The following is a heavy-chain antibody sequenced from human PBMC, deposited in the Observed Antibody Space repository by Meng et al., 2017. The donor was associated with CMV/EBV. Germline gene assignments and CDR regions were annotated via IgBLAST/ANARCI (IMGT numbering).Heavy chain of an antibody. V-gene: IGHV3-23*01. D-gene: IGHD1-7*01. CDR2: ISGSGGST. J-gene: IGHJ4*02. CDR1: GFTFSSYA. Sequence: GESLKISCAASGFTFSSYAMSWVRQAPGKGLEWVSAISGSGGSTYYADSVKGRFTISRDNSKTTLYLQMNSRRAEDTAVYYCAKFDITGTRIFRRGGVNFDYWGQGTLVTVSS. CDR3: AKFDITGTRIFRRGGVNFDY.